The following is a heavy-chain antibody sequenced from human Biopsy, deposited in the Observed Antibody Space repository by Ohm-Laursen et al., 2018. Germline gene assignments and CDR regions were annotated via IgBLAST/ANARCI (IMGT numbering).Heavy chain of an antibody. D-gene: IGHD4-23*01. CDR1: GDSVTKYY. CDR3: ARDSGILNCGNFKYYHYYGMDV. J-gene: IGHJ6*02. Sequence: TLSLTCTVSGDSVTKYYWSWIRQPPGKGLEWIGHIYYSVMTNYNPSLKSRVSISVDTSRNQVSLTLSSVTAADTAVYYCARDSGILNCGNFKYYHYYGMDVWGQGTKVTVSS. CDR2: IYYSVMT. V-gene: IGHV4-59*02.